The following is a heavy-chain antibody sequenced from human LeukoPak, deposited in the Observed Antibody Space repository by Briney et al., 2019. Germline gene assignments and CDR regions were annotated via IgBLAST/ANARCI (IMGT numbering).Heavy chain of an antibody. Sequence: ASVKVSCKVSGYALTELSMHWVRQAPGKGLEWMGGFDLEDGETIYAQKFQGRVTMTEDTSTDTVYMELSSLRSEDTAVYYCATKMGQLVQYNYYGMGVWGQGTTVTVSS. V-gene: IGHV1-24*01. D-gene: IGHD6-6*01. J-gene: IGHJ6*02. CDR3: ATKMGQLVQYNYYGMGV. CDR2: FDLEDGET. CDR1: GYALTELS.